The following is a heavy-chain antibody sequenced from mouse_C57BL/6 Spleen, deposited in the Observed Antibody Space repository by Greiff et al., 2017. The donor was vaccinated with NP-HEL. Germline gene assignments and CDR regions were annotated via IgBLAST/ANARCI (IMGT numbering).Heavy chain of an antibody. J-gene: IGHJ1*03. D-gene: IGHD1-1*01. CDR1: GFTFSDYY. Sequence: EVQVVESEGGLVQPGSSMKLSCTASGFTFSDYYMSWVRQVPEKGLEWVANINYDGSSTYYLDSLKSRFIISRDNAKNILYLQMSSLKSEDTATYYCARDSSSPLWYFDVWGTGTTVTVSS. V-gene: IGHV5-16*01. CDR3: ARDSSSPLWYFDV. CDR2: INYDGSST.